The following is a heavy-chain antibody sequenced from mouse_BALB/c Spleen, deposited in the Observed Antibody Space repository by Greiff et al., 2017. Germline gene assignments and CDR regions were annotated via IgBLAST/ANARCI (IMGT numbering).Heavy chain of an antibody. D-gene: IGHD2-3*01. V-gene: IGHV5-4*02. J-gene: IGHJ4*01. CDR3: AREDDGYRDY. Sequence: EVHLVESGGGLVKPGGSLKLSCAASGFTFSDYYMYWVRQTPEKRLEWVATISDGGSYTYYPDSVKGRFTISRDNAKNNLYLQMSSLKSEDTAMYYCAREDDGYRDYWGQGTSVTVSS. CDR2: ISDGGSYT. CDR1: GFTFSDYY.